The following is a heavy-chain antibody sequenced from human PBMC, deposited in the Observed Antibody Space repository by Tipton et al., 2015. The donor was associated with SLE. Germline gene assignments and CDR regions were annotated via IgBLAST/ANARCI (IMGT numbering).Heavy chain of an antibody. V-gene: IGHV4-59*01. D-gene: IGHD7-27*01. Sequence: TLSLTCTVSGGSISSYYWSWIRQPAGKGLEWIGYIYYSGSTNYNPSLKSRVTISVDTSKNQLSLKLSSVTAADTAVYYCARVTDDRNWAFDYWGQGTLVTVSS. CDR2: IYYSGST. J-gene: IGHJ4*02. CDR3: ARVTDDRNWAFDY. CDR1: GGSISSYY.